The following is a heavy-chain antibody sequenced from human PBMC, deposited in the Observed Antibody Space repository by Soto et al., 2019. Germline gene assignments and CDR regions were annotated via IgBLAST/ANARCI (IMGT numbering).Heavy chain of an antibody. CDR3: ATRGTQGRWLEFADY. J-gene: IGHJ4*02. CDR1: GGTFSSLG. CDR2: IIPISGRT. D-gene: IGHD5-12*01. V-gene: IGHV1-69*01. Sequence: QVQLVQSXAEVKXXXSSVKVSCEASGGTFSSLGLTWVRQAPGQGLEWMGGIIPISGRTTFAPKFLGRVTITADESTRTTYMELTALTSDDTAIYYCATRGTQGRWLEFADYWGQGTLVTVSS.